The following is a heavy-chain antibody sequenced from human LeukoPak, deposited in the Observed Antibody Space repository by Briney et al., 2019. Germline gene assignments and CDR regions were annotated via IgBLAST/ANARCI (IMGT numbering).Heavy chain of an antibody. J-gene: IGHJ4*02. D-gene: IGHD5-24*01. V-gene: IGHV3-7*01. CDR2: IKQDGSEK. CDR3: ANGDGFDY. CDR1: GFTFSTYW. Sequence: GGSLRLSCATSGFTFSTYWMSWVRQAPGKGLEWVANIKQDGSEKYYVDSVKGRFTISIDNAKNPLYLQMNSLRAEDTAVYYCANGDGFDYWGQGTLVTVSS.